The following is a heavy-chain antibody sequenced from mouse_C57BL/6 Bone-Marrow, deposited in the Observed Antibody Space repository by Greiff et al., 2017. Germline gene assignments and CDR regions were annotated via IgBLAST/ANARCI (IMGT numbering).Heavy chain of an antibody. CDR1: GYTFTCYW. CDR2: LPPTIGST. V-gene: IGHV1-64*01. J-gene: IGHJ4*01. D-gene: IGHD2-3*01. CDR3: ARWLLGYYYAMDY. Sequence: QVQLQQSGAELVKPGASVKLSCKASGYTFTCYWMHWVKQRPGQGLEWIGMLPPTIGSTNYTEKFKSKATLTVDKSSSTAYMQLSILTSEDSAVYYCARWLLGYYYAMDYWGQGTSVTVSS.